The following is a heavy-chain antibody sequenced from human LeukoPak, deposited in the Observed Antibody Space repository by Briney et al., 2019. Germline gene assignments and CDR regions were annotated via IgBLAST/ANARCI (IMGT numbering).Heavy chain of an antibody. CDR1: GFTFSSHW. D-gene: IGHD3-10*01. CDR3: ARDHLPFDFDY. J-gene: IGHJ4*02. Sequence: PGGSLRLSCVASGFTFSSHWMTWVRQAPGKGLEWVANIKQDGSEKYYVDSVKGRFTISRDNAKNSLYLQMNSLRAEDTAVYYFARDHLPFDFDYWGQGTLVTVSS. V-gene: IGHV3-7*03. CDR2: IKQDGSEK.